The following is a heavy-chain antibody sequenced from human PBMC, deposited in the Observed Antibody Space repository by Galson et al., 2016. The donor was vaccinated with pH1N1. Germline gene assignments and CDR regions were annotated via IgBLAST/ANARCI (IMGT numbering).Heavy chain of an antibody. V-gene: IGHV3-30*03. CDR3: AREDWSYGDTYYNGMDV. D-gene: IGHD1-26*01. CDR2: ISYNGHDE. Sequence: SLRLSCAASGFNFDTFAMHWVRRTPGKGLEWVAFISYNGHDESYADSLKGRFTVSRDNSKNRLYLHMNSLGPDDTGLYYCAREDWSYGDTYYNGMDVWGQGTTVTVSS. J-gene: IGHJ6*02. CDR1: GFNFDTFA.